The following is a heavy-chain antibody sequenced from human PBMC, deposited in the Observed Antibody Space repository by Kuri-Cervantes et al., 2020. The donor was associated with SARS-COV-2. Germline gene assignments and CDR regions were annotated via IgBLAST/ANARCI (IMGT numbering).Heavy chain of an antibody. CDR2: IRYDGNNK. D-gene: IGHD3-22*01. Sequence: GGSLRLSCAASGFTFSSYGMHWVRQAPGKGLEWVAFIRYDGNNKYYADSVKGRFTISRDNSKNTLYLQMNSLRAEDTAVYYCAKDPAQYDSSGYYYEGYFDYWGQGTLVTVSS. CDR1: GFTFSSYG. J-gene: IGHJ4*02. V-gene: IGHV3-30*02. CDR3: AKDPAQYDSSGYYYEGYFDY.